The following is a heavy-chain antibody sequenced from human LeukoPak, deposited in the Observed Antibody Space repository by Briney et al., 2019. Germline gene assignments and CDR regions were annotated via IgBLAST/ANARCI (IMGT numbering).Heavy chain of an antibody. CDR3: AREDVVGVPVAVDDAFDI. Sequence: PGGSLRLSCAASGFTVSSNYMSWVRQAPGKGLEWVANIKQDGSYKYYVDSVKGRFTISRDNAKNSLYLQMNSLRVEDTAVYYCAREDVVGVPVAVDDAFDIWGQGTMVTVSS. CDR1: GFTVSSNY. V-gene: IGHV3-7*01. D-gene: IGHD2-2*01. J-gene: IGHJ3*02. CDR2: IKQDGSYK.